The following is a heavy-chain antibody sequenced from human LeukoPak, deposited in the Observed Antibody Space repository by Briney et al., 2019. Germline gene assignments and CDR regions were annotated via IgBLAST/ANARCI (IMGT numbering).Heavy chain of an antibody. Sequence: GGSLRLSCAASGFTFSSYGMHWVRQAPGKGLEWVAFIRYDGSNKYYADSVKGRFTISRDNSKNTLYLQMNSLRGEDTAVYYCARGRPLDYYDSSGYYPFDYWGQGTLVTVSS. CDR1: GFTFSSYG. D-gene: IGHD3-22*01. CDR3: ARGRPLDYYDSSGYYPFDY. J-gene: IGHJ4*02. V-gene: IGHV3-30*02. CDR2: IRYDGSNK.